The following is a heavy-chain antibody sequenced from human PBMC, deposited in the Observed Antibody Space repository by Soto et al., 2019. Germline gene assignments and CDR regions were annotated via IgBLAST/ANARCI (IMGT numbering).Heavy chain of an antibody. CDR2: ITPGNGKT. D-gene: IGHD6-19*01. CDR3: ARGHSGWYYLGDN. J-gene: IGHJ4*02. V-gene: IGHV1-3*01. CDR1: GYTVTDYA. Sequence: QVHLVQSGAEVKKPGASVKVSCKASGYTVTDYAIYWVRQAPGQSLEWMGWITPGNGKTRYSEKFQGRVTITWDTSATTDYMELSSLRSEDTAVYYCARGHSGWYYLGDNWGQGTLVTVSS.